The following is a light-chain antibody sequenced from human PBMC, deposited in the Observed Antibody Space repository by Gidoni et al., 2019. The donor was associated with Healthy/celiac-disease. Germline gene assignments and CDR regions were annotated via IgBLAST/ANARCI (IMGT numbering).Light chain of an antibody. CDR1: QSVSSY. V-gene: IGKV3-11*01. CDR2: DAS. CDR3: QQRSNWPLT. J-gene: IGKJ5*01. Sequence: EIVLTQSPATLSLSPGERATLSCRASQSVSSYLAWYQQKPGQAPRLLIYDASNRATGIPARFSGSGSGKEFTLTISSLEPEDFAVYYCQQRSNWPLTFGQGTRLEIK.